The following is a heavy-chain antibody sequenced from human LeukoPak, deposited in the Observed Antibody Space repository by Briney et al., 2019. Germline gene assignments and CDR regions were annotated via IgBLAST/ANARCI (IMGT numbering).Heavy chain of an antibody. CDR3: AKAPTPIAAATVDY. CDR2: ISYDGSNK. Sequence: PGGSLRLSCAASGFTFSSYGMHWVRQAPGKGLEWVAVISYDGSNKYYADSVKGRFTISRDNSKNTLYLQMNSLRAEDTAVYYRAKAPTPIAAATVDYWGQGTLVTVSS. D-gene: IGHD6-13*01. CDR1: GFTFSSYG. J-gene: IGHJ4*02. V-gene: IGHV3-30*18.